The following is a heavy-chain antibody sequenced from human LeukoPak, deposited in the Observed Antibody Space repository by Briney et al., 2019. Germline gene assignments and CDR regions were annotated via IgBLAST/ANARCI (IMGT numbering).Heavy chain of an antibody. J-gene: IGHJ4*02. V-gene: IGHV4-39*07. CDR1: GGSISSSSYY. D-gene: IGHD1-7*01. CDR3: ARKQTGAMYDV. Sequence: SETLSLTCIVPGGSISSSSYYWAWIRQSPGKGLEWIGTFSSGGSAYYNPSLTSRVSISKDTSDNQFSLRLYSVTAADTAVYYCARKQTGAMYDVWGQGTQVTVSS. CDR2: FSSGGSA.